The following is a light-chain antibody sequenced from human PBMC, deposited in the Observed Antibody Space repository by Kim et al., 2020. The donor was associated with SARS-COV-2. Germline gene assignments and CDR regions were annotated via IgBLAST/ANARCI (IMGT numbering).Light chain of an antibody. V-gene: IGKV1-8*01. Sequence: AIRMTQSPSSLSASTGDRVTITCRASQGISSYLAWYQQKPGKAPKLLIYAASTLQSGVPSRFSGSGSGTDFTLTISCLQSEDFAIYYCQQYYSYPLTFGQGTKVDIK. J-gene: IGKJ1*01. CDR1: QGISSY. CDR3: QQYYSYPLT. CDR2: AAS.